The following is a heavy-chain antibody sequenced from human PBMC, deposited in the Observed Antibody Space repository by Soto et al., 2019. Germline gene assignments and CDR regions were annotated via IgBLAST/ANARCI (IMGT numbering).Heavy chain of an antibody. V-gene: IGHV4-59*08. CDR3: ARSYGDYWWFDP. CDR2: IYYSGST. CDR1: GGSISSYY. D-gene: IGHD4-17*01. J-gene: IGHJ5*02. Sequence: SETMSLTCTVSGGSISSYYWSWIRQPPGKGLEWIGYIYYSGSTNYNPSLKSRVTISVDTSKNQFSLKLSSVTAADTAVYYCARSYGDYWWFDPWGQGTLVTVSS.